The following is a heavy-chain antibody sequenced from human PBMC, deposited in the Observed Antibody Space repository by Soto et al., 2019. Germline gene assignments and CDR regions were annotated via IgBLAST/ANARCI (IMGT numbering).Heavy chain of an antibody. CDR3: ARDLGKVTGDV. V-gene: IGHV3-66*01. Sequence: DVQLVESGGGLVQPGGSLRLSCAASGFTVSSYYMSWVRQAPGKGLEWVSVIYTDGTTHYADSVKGRFTFSRDNSKNTLDLQMNSLRAEDTAVYYCARDLGKVTGDVWGQGTMVTVSS. J-gene: IGHJ3*01. CDR2: IYTDGTT. D-gene: IGHD7-27*01. CDR1: GFTVSSYY.